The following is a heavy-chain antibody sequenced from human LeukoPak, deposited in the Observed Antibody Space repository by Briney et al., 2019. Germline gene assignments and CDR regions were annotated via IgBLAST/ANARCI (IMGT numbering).Heavy chain of an antibody. V-gene: IGHV1-69*13. Sequence: ASVTVSCKASGGTFSSYAISWVRQAPGQGLEWMGGIIPIFGTANYAQKFQGRVTITADESTSTAYMELSSLRSEDTAVYYCARDGDRYCSSTSCPIRYWGQGTLVTVSS. J-gene: IGHJ4*02. D-gene: IGHD2-2*01. CDR1: GGTFSSYA. CDR2: IIPIFGTA. CDR3: ARDGDRYCSSTSCPIRY.